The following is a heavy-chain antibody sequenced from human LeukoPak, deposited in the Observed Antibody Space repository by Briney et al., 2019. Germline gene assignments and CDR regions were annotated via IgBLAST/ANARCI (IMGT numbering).Heavy chain of an antibody. J-gene: IGHJ4*02. V-gene: IGHV4-34*01. Sequence: SETLSLTCAVYGGSFSGYYWSWVRQPPGKGLEWIGEINHSGSTNYNPSLKSRVTISVDTSKNQFSLKLSSVTAADTAVYYCATPIGPCSGGSCYLGYWGQGTLVTVSS. CDR3: ATPIGPCSGGSCYLGY. D-gene: IGHD2-15*01. CDR1: GGSFSGYY. CDR2: INHSGST.